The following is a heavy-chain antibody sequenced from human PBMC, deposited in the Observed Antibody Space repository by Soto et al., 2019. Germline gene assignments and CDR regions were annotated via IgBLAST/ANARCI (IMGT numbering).Heavy chain of an antibody. CDR2: IIPIFGTA. CDR3: ARDRGSYPGPKDY. V-gene: IGHV1-69*13. D-gene: IGHD1-26*01. Sequence: SVKVSCKASGGTFSSYAISWVRQAPGQGLEWMGGIIPIFGTANYAQKFQGRVTITADESTSTAYMELSSLRSEDTAVYYYARDRGSYPGPKDYWGQGIRVTVSA. CDR1: GGTFSSYA. J-gene: IGHJ4*02.